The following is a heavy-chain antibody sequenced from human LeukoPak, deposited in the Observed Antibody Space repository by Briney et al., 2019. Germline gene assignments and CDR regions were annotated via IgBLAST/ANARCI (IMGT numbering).Heavy chain of an antibody. D-gene: IGHD3-22*01. CDR1: GFTFSSYW. CDR3: ARTDSSGYDGY. V-gene: IGHV3-7*05. CDR2: IKQDGSEN. Sequence: PGGSLRLSCAASGFTFSSYWMSWVRQAPGKGLEWVANIKQDGSENYYVDSVKGRFTISRDNAKNSLYLQMNSLRVEDTAVYYCARTDSSGYDGYWGQGTLVTVSS. J-gene: IGHJ4*02.